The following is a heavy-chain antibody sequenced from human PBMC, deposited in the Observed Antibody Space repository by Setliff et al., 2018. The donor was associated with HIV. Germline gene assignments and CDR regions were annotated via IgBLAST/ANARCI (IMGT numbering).Heavy chain of an antibody. J-gene: IGHJ4*02. CDR3: AREKYGDKFDY. V-gene: IGHV1-18*01. CDR2: IGTYSGNT. Sequence: ASVKVSCKSSGYNFTNYGIGWVRQAPGQGLEYLGWIGTYSGNTDYAQSVQGRVSMTRDTSTGTVYMDLRSLRSDDTAMYYCAREKYGDKFDYWGQGTLVTVSS. D-gene: IGHD2-8*01. CDR1: GYNFTNYG.